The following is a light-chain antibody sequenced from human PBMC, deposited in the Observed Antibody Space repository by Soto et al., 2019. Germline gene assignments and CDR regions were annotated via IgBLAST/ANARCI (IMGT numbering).Light chain of an antibody. Sequence: EIVLTQSPATLSLSPGERATLSCRASQSVSSYLAWYQQKPGQAPRLLFYDASNRAAGIPARFSASGSGTDFSLTISSLEPDDFAVDYCQQRSNWPPVTFGQGTKVEIK. CDR2: DAS. V-gene: IGKV3-11*01. CDR3: QQRSNWPPVT. CDR1: QSVSSY. J-gene: IGKJ2*01.